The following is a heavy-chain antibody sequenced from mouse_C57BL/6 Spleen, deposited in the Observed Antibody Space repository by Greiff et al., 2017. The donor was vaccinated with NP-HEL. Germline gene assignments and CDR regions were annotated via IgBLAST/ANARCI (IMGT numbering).Heavy chain of an antibody. CDR1: GYAFSSYW. V-gene: IGHV1-80*01. CDR2: IYPGDGDT. D-gene: IGHD1-1*01. Sequence: QVQLQQSGAELVKPGASVKISCKASGYAFSSYWMNWVKQRPGKGLEWIGQIYPGDGDTNYNGKFKGKATLTADKSSSTAYMQLSSLTSEDSAVYFCAPITTVVEGYFDVWGTGTTVTVSS. J-gene: IGHJ1*03. CDR3: APITTVVEGYFDV.